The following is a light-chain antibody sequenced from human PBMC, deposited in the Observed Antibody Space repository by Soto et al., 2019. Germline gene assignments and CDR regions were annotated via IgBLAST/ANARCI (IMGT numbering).Light chain of an antibody. Sequence: QSALTQPPSASGSPGQSVTISCTGTSSDVGAYNYLSWYQQHPGRAPKVLISDVSNRPSGVSNRFSGSKSGNTASLTISGLKAEDEADYYCSSYTSSGTVIIGGGTKLTVL. CDR1: SSDVGAYNY. CDR2: DVS. J-gene: IGLJ2*01. V-gene: IGLV2-14*01. CDR3: SSYTSSGTVI.